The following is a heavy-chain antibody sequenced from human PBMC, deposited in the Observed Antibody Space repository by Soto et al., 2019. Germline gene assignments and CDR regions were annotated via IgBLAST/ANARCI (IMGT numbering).Heavy chain of an antibody. CDR3: ARDWLIYCSSTSCDKRNYYYGMDV. J-gene: IGHJ6*02. CDR1: GGSVSSNSAA. CDR2: TYYRSKWYN. Sequence: SQTLSLTCAISGGSVSSNSAAWNWIRQSPSRGLEWLGRTYYRSKWYNDYAVSVKSRITINPDTSKNQFSLQLNSVTPEDTAVYYCARDWLIYCSSTSCDKRNYYYGMDVWGQGTTVTVSS. V-gene: IGHV6-1*01. D-gene: IGHD2-2*02.